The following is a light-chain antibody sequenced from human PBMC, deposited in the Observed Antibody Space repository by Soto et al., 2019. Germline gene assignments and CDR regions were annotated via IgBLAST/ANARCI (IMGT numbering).Light chain of an antibody. CDR2: EVS. CDR3: SSYTTSSTTV. CDR1: SSDVGAYNY. J-gene: IGLJ3*02. V-gene: IGLV2-14*01. Sequence: QSALTQPASVSGSPGQSITISRTGTSSDVGAYNYVSWYQQHPGKAPKFMIYEVSNRPSGVSNRFSGSKSGNTASLTISGLQAEDEADYYCSSYTTSSTTVFGGGTKLTVL.